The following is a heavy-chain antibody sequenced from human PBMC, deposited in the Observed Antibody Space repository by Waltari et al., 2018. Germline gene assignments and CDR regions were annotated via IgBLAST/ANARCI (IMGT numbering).Heavy chain of an antibody. V-gene: IGHV3-30-3*01. D-gene: IGHD2-21*01. J-gene: IGHJ4*02. CDR1: GFTFSSYA. CDR2: ISYDGNTK. Sequence: QVQLVESGGGVVQPGRSLRLSCAVSGFTFSSYAMHWVRQAQGKGLEWVAVISYDGNTKFYADSGEGRFTISRDNSKNTLYLQMNSLRAEDTAVFYCARESMSSYFFDYWGQGTLVTVSS. CDR3: ARESMSSYFFDY.